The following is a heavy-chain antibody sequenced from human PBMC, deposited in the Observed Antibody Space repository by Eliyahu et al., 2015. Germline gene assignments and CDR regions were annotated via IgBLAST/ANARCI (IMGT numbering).Heavy chain of an antibody. J-gene: IGHJ6*03. D-gene: IGHD2-2*01. CDR2: INHSGST. CDR3: ARGALYCSSTSCYGRPYYYMDV. CDR1: GGSFSGYY. V-gene: IGHV4-34*01. Sequence: QVQLQQWGAGLLKPSETLSLTCAVYGGSFSGYYWSWIRQPPGKGLEWIGEINHSGSTNYNPSLKSRVTISVDTSKNQFSLKLSSVTAADTAVYYCARGALYCSSTSCYGRPYYYMDVWGKGTTVTVSS.